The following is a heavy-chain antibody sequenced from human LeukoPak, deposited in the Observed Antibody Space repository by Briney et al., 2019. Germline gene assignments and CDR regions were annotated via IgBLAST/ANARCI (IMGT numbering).Heavy chain of an antibody. CDR1: GFTFSDYY. V-gene: IGHV3-11*01. D-gene: IGHD3-22*01. CDR3: ARDRNYYDSSGYLSMGGY. CDR2: ISSNGSTI. Sequence: GGSLRLSCAASGFTFSDYYMSWIRQAPGKGLEWVSYISSNGSTIYYADSVKGRFTISRDNAKNSLYLQMNSLRAEDTAVYYCARDRNYYDSSGYLSMGGYWGQGTLVTVSS. J-gene: IGHJ4*02.